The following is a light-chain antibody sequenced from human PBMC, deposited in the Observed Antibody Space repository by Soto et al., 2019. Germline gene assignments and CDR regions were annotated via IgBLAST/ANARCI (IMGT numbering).Light chain of an antibody. CDR2: AAS. V-gene: IGKV1-39*01. CDR3: QQTYSTPIT. J-gene: IGKJ5*01. Sequence: DIQLTQSPSFLSASVGDRVTLTCRASQGISSYLAWYQQKPGNAPKLLIFAASTLQSGVPSRFSGSGSGTDFTLTISSLQPEDFVTYYCQQTYSTPITFGQGTRLEIK. CDR1: QGISSY.